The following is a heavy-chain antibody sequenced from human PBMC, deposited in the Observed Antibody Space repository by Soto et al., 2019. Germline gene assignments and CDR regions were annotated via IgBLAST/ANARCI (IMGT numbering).Heavy chain of an antibody. D-gene: IGHD7-27*01. V-gene: IGHV3-13*04. Sequence: EVQLVESGGGLVQPGGSLRLSCAASGFTISDYDIHWVRQATGKRLEWVSAIATSGSTHYAASVQGRFTISREDAKNSLFLQINSLRDGDTATYYCVRERLGIGTWYFDLWGRGTLVTVSS. CDR1: GFTISDYD. CDR2: IATSGST. J-gene: IGHJ2*01. CDR3: VRERLGIGTWYFDL.